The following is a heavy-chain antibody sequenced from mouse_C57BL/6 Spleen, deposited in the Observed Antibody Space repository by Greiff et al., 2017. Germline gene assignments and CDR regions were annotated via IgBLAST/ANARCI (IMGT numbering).Heavy chain of an antibody. J-gene: IGHJ4*01. Sequence: EVKLVESGGGLVKPGGSLKLSCAASGFTFSDYGMHWVRQAPEKGLEWVAYISSGSSTIYYADTVKGRFTISRDNSKNTLFLQMTSLRSEDTAMYYCAVVRRWDYYAMDYWGKGTSVTVSS. CDR2: ISSGSSTI. CDR1: GFTFSDYG. D-gene: IGHD2-14*01. CDR3: AVVRRWDYYAMDY. V-gene: IGHV5-17*01.